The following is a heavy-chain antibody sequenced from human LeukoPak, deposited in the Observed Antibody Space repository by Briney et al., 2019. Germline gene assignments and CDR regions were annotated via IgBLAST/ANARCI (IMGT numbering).Heavy chain of an antibody. CDR1: GGSFSGYY. CDR3: ARRNSVVVVPAATDYLVPSAHFDY. V-gene: IGHV4-34*01. Sequence: SETLSLTCAVYGGSFSGYYWSWIRQPPGKGLEWIGEINHSGSTNYNPSLKSRVTISVDTSKNQFSLKLSSVTAADTAVYYCARRNSVVVVPAATDYLVPSAHFDYWGQGTLVTASS. CDR2: INHSGST. D-gene: IGHD2-2*01. J-gene: IGHJ4*02.